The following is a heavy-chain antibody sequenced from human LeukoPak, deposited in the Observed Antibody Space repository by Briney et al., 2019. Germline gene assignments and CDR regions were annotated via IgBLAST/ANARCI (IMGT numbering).Heavy chain of an antibody. V-gene: IGHV3-23*01. CDR2: VGTGGRA. J-gene: IGHJ4*02. CDR1: GFTFSSYA. CDR3: ASSVAGTRTFDH. D-gene: IGHD6-19*01. Sequence: GGSLRLSCAASGFTFSSYAMSWVRQAPGKGLEWVSSVGTGGRAYYADSVTGRFTISRDNSKNTLYLQMNSLRAEDTAVYYCASSVAGTRTFDHWGQGTLVTVSS.